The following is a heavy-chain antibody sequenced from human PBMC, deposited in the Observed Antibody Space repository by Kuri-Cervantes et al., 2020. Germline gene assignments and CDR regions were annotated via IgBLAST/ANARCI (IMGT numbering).Heavy chain of an antibody. D-gene: IGHD5-18*01. V-gene: IGHV3-7*01. Sequence: GGSLRLSCAASGFTFSSYWMSWVRQAPGKGLEWVANIKQDGSEKYYVDSVKGRFTISRDNAKNSLYLQMNSLRAEDTAVYYCASLGVDTAMVQASTNWFDPWGQGTLVTVSS. J-gene: IGHJ5*02. CDR2: IKQDGSEK. CDR3: ASLGVDTAMVQASTNWFDP. CDR1: GFTFSSYW.